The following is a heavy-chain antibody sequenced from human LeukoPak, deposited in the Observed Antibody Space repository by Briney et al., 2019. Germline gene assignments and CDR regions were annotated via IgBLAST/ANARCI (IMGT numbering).Heavy chain of an antibody. J-gene: IGHJ4*02. V-gene: IGHV4-4*02. Sequence: SETLSLTCTVSLDSTTSNFWSWVRQPPGKGLEWIGEIHRSRSPNYNPSLQSRVTISIDRSRNQIVLELSSVTAADTAVYYCAREILGGSNPGAYWGQGTLVTVSS. CDR3: AREILGGSNPGAY. CDR2: IHRSRSP. D-gene: IGHD4/OR15-4a*01. CDR1: LDSTTSNF.